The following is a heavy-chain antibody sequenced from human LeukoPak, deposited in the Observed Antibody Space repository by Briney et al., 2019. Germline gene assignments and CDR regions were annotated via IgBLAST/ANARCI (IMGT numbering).Heavy chain of an antibody. CDR2: IYYSGST. Sequence: SETLSLTCTVSGGSISSYYWSWIRQPPGKGLEWIGYIYYSGSTNYNPSLKSRVTISVDTSKNQFSLKLSSVTAADTAVYYCAGDGSSSIYFDYWGQGTLATVSS. CDR3: AGDGSSSIYFDY. J-gene: IGHJ4*02. CDR1: GGSISSYY. D-gene: IGHD6-6*01. V-gene: IGHV4-59*01.